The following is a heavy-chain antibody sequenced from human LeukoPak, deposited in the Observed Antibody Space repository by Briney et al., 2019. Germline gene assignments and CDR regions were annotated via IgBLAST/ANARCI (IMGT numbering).Heavy chain of an antibody. Sequence: GESLKISCNGSGYSFTSYCFGCVRRMPGKDLQWRGVNYPGDSDTRYSPSFQGQVTISADKSISTAYLQWSSLTASDTAMYCCARHITSYESYYYYYYMDVWGKGTTVTVSS. J-gene: IGHJ6*03. CDR3: ARHITSYESYYYYYYMDV. D-gene: IGHD2/OR15-2a*01. CDR1: GYSFTSYC. V-gene: IGHV5-51*01. CDR2: NYPGDSDT.